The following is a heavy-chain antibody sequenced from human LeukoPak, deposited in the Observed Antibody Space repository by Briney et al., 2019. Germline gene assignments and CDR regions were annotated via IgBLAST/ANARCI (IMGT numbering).Heavy chain of an antibody. V-gene: IGHV4-59*01. J-gene: IGHJ3*02. Sequence: SETLSLTCTVSGGSNSSYYWSWIRQPPGKGLEWIGYIYYSGSTNYNPSLKSRVTISVDTSKNQFSLKLSSVTAADTAVYYCARGQLRYFDWSSYDAFDIWGQGTMVTVSS. CDR1: GGSNSSYY. D-gene: IGHD3-9*01. CDR2: IYYSGST. CDR3: ARGQLRYFDWSSYDAFDI.